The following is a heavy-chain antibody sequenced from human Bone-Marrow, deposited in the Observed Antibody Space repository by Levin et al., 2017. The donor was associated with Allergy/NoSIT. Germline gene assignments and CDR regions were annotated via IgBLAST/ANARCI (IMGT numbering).Heavy chain of an antibody. J-gene: IGHJ4*02. CDR3: ARQEELLPGLTGYYFDS. Sequence: KPSETLSLTCTVSGGSVSSTNYYWGWIRQPPGKALEWIGSLSHNGGTYYNASLKSRLTISLDTSKTQFSLTLSSVTAADTALYFCARQEELLPGLTGYYFDSWGQGTLVTVSS. CDR2: LSHNGGT. CDR1: GGSVSSTNYY. V-gene: IGHV4-39*01. D-gene: IGHD1-7*01.